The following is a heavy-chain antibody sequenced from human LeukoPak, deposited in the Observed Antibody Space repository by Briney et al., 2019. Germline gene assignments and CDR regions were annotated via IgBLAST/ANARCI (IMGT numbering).Heavy chain of an antibody. CDR3: AREETWLVRDQPWGDYYYYMDV. CDR1: GFTFSSYW. Sequence: GGSLRLSCAASGFTFSSYWMHWVRQAPGKWLVWVSRINSDGSSTSYADSVKGRFTISRDNAKNSLYLQMNSLRAEDTAVYYCAREETWLVRDQPWGDYYYYMDVWGKGTTVTISS. V-gene: IGHV3-74*01. CDR2: INSDGSST. J-gene: IGHJ6*03. D-gene: IGHD6-19*01.